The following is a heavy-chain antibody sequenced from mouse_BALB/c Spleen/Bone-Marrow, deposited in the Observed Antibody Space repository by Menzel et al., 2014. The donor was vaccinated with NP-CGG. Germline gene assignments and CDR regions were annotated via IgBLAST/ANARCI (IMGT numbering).Heavy chain of an antibody. Sequence: EVQLRQSGAELVKPGASVKLSCTASGFNIKDTYMHWVKQRPEQGLEWIGRIVPANGNTKYDPKFQGKATITADTSSNTAYLQLTSLTSEDTAVYYCVRYLYGNYFDYWGQGTTLTVSS. D-gene: IGHD2-10*02. CDR1: GFNIKDTY. J-gene: IGHJ2*01. V-gene: IGHV14-3*02. CDR3: VRYLYGNYFDY. CDR2: IVPANGNT.